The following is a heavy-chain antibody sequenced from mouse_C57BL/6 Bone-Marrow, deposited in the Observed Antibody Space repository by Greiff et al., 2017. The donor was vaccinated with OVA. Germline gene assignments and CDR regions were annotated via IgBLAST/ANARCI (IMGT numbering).Heavy chain of an antibody. CDR1: GFTFSSYA. J-gene: IGHJ3*01. Sequence: EVKLVESGEGLVKPGGSLKLSCAASGFTFSSYAMSWVRQTPEKRLEWVAYISSGGDYIYYADTVKGRFTISRDNARNTLYLQMSSLKTEDTAMYYCTRDRRGNYGGFFAYWGQGTLVTVSA. CDR3: TRDRRGNYGGFFAY. V-gene: IGHV5-9-1*02. CDR2: ISSGGDYI. D-gene: IGHD2-1*01.